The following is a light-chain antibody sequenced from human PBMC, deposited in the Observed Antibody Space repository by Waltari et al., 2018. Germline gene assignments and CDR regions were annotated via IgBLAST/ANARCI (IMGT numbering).Light chain of an antibody. Sequence: QSALTQPASVSGSPGQSVTISCTGTSINVGFYHLVPWYQQHPDKAPKLMIYEVLERPSGISNRFSGSKSGDTASLTISGLRAEDEADYYCCSYAGRNVWVFGGGTKLTVL. CDR3: CSYAGRNVWV. V-gene: IGLV2-23*02. J-gene: IGLJ3*02. CDR2: EVL. CDR1: SINVGFYHL.